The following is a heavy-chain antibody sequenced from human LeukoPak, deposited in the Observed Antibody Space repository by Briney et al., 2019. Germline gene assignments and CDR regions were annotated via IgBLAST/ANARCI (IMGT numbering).Heavy chain of an antibody. CDR3: ARGRYPWTSHFDF. Sequence: GGSLRLSCAASGFTFSSYCMTWVRQAPGKGLEWVANIKEDGSEKYYVDSVKGRYTISRDNAKNSLYLQMNSLRVEDTALYYCARGRYPWTSHFDFWGKGTLVTVSS. CDR2: IKEDGSEK. J-gene: IGHJ4*02. CDR1: GFTFSSYC. D-gene: IGHD2-2*01. V-gene: IGHV3-7*04.